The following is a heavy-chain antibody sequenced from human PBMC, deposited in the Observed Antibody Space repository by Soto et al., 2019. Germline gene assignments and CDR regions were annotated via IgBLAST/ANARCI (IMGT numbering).Heavy chain of an antibody. CDR1: GGPFSGYY. V-gene: IGHV4-34*01. CDR3: ARESHDILTGPPWVWYFDL. D-gene: IGHD3-9*01. Sequence: QVQLQQWGAGPLRPLETLSLTCGVSGGPFSGYYWAWIRPSPGKGLEWIGEINDRGSINYNPSLKSRVSISVDTSKNHYSLNLRSVTAADTAVYYCARESHDILTGPPWVWYFDLWGRGTLVTVSS. CDR2: INDRGSI. J-gene: IGHJ2*01.